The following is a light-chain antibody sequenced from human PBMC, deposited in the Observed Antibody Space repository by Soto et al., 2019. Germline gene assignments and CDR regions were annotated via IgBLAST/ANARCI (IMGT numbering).Light chain of an antibody. CDR1: QSVSSN. CDR3: QQYNNWPPLT. Sequence: EIVMTQSPATLSVSPGERATLSCRASQSVSSNLAWYQQKPGQAPRLLIYGASTRATGIPARFSGSGSGTEFTLTIXSLQSEDFAVYYCQQYNNWPPLTFGXGTKV. CDR2: GAS. V-gene: IGKV3-15*01. J-gene: IGKJ4*01.